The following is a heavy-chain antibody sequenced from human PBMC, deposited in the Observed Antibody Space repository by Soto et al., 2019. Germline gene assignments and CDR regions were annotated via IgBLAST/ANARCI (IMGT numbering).Heavy chain of an antibody. V-gene: IGHV3-9*01. CDR1: GFTFDDYA. D-gene: IGHD2-8*01. Sequence: EVELVESGGGLVQPGRSLRLSCTASGFTFDDYAMHWVRQAPGKGLEWVSGINWNSGSIAYADSVRGRFTISQDNATNSLHLQMQSLRVDDTAIYYCTKGEEWQSPFADWGRGTRVTVSS. CDR3: TKGEEWQSPFAD. CDR2: INWNSGSI. J-gene: IGHJ4*02.